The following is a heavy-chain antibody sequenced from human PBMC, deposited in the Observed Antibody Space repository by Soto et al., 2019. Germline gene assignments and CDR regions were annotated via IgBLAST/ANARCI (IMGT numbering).Heavy chain of an antibody. Sequence: QVQLQESGPGLVKPSETLSLTCTVSGGSISSYYWSWIRQPPGKGLEWIGYIYYSGSTNYNPSLKSRVTISVDTSKNQFSLRLSSVTAADTAVYYYARAWGYAFDFWGQGTMVTVSS. CDR2: IYYSGST. CDR1: GGSISSYY. V-gene: IGHV4-59*01. CDR3: ARAWGYAFDF. D-gene: IGHD7-27*01. J-gene: IGHJ3*01.